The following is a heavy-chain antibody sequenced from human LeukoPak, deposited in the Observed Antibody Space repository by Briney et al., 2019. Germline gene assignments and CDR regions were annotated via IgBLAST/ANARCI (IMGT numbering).Heavy chain of an antibody. J-gene: IGHJ4*02. CDR2: INPSGGST. Sequence: EASVKVSCKASGYTFTSYYIHWVRQAPGQGLEWMGLINPSGGSTNYAQKFQGRVTMTRDTSISTAYMELSRLTSDDTAVYFCARETYYSSGNVYNRIDYWGQGTLVTVSS. CDR3: ARETYYSSGNVYNRIDY. D-gene: IGHD3-10*01. V-gene: IGHV1-2*02. CDR1: GYTFTSYY.